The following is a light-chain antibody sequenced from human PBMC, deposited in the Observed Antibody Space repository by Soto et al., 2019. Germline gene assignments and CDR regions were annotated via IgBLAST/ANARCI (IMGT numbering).Light chain of an antibody. J-gene: IGLJ1*01. V-gene: IGLV2-14*01. CDR1: SSDVGTYNY. Sequence: QSVLTQPASVSGSPGQSVTISCTGTSSDVGTYNYVSWYQQHPGKAPKLMIYEVSNRPSGVSDRFSGSKSDNTASLSISELQAEDEADYYCSSYTSSSTDVFXTGTKGTVL. CDR3: SSYTSSSTDV. CDR2: EVS.